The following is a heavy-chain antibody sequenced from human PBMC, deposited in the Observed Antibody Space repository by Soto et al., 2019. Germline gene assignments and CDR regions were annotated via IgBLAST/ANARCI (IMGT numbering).Heavy chain of an antibody. CDR2: ISYDGSNK. D-gene: IGHD5-18*01. V-gene: IGHV3-30-3*01. CDR3: AREERAMVYFDY. CDR1: GFTFSSYA. Sequence: GGSLRLSCAASGFTFSSYAMHWVRQAPGKGLEWVAVISYDGSNKYYADSVKGRFTISRDNSKNTLYLQMNSERAEDTAVYYCAREERAMVYFDYWGQGTLVTVSS. J-gene: IGHJ4*02.